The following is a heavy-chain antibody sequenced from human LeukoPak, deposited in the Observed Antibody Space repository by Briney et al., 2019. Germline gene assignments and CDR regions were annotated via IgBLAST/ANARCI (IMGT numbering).Heavy chain of an antibody. J-gene: IGHJ4*02. D-gene: IGHD3-22*01. CDR3: TTDSDGNYYDSSGYPFDY. Sequence: GGSLRLSCAASGFTFSNAWMNWVRQAPGKGLEWVGRIKSKTDGGTTDYAAPVKGRFTISRDDSKNTLYLQMNSLKTEDTAVYYCTTDSDGNYYDSSGYPFDYWGQGTLVTVSS. V-gene: IGHV3-15*07. CDR1: GFTFSNAW. CDR2: IKSKTDGGTT.